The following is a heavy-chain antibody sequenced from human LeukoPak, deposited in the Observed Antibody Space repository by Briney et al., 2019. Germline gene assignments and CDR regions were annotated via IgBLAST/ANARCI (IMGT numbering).Heavy chain of an antibody. CDR3: AREGNSYGSNWFDP. Sequence: TSETLSLTCTVSGGSINTYYWSWIRQPPGKGLEWIGYIDYSGSTNYNPSFKSRVTISLETSKNQFSLKLSSVTAADTAVYYCAREGNSYGSNWFDPWGQGTLVTVSS. CDR2: IDYSGST. J-gene: IGHJ5*01. CDR1: GGSINTYY. D-gene: IGHD5-18*01. V-gene: IGHV4-59*01.